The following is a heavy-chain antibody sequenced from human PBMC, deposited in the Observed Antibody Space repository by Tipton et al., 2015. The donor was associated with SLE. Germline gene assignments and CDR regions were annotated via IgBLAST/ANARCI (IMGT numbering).Heavy chain of an antibody. V-gene: IGHV3-23*01. CDR3: AKVELSGYDFWSGPIDY. CDR2: ISGSGGST. Sequence: SLRLSCAASGFTFSSYAMSWVRQAPGKGLEWVSAISGSGGSTYYADSVKGRFTISRDNSKNTLYLQMNSLRAEDTAVYYCAKVELSGYDFWSGPIDYWGQGTLVTVSS. CDR1: GFTFSSYA. J-gene: IGHJ4*02. D-gene: IGHD3-3*01.